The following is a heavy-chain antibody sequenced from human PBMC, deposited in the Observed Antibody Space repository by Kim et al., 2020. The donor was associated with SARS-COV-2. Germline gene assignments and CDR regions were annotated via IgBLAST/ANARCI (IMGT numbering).Heavy chain of an antibody. CDR3: ARDLVVGGLDY. Sequence: IYSGGSTFYADSVKGRFTISRDNSKNTLYLQMNSLRAEDTAVYYCARDLVVGGLDYWGQGTLVTVSS. CDR2: IYSGGST. J-gene: IGHJ4*02. V-gene: IGHV3-66*01. D-gene: IGHD2-15*01.